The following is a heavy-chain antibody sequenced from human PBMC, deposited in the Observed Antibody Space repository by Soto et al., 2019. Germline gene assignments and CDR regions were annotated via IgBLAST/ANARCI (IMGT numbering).Heavy chain of an antibody. V-gene: IGHV3-23*01. D-gene: IGHD1-20*01. CDR3: AKSLADNWNKCYFHY. CDR2: ISGTGEST. J-gene: IGHJ4*02. CDR1: GFTFSDYS. Sequence: EVQLLESGGDLVQPGGSQRLSCAASGFTFSDYSMSWVRQAPGKGLEWVSGISGTGESTHYADSVKGRFTISRDNSGDTLYLQLNSLRAEDTAVYYCAKSLADNWNKCYFHYWGRGTLVTVSS.